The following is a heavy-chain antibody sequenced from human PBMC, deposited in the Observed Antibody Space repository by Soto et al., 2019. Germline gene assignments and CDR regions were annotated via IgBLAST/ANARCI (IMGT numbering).Heavy chain of an antibody. J-gene: IGHJ6*02. Sequence: QVQLVQSGAEVKKPGSSVKVSCKASGLPFSSYAISWVRQAPGQGLEWMGGIIPIFGTANYAQKLQGRVTITADESTSTAYMELSSLRSEDTAVYYCASSTYYYDGRGMDVWGHGTTVTVSS. CDR2: IIPIFGTA. CDR3: ASSTYYYDGRGMDV. CDR1: GLPFSSYA. D-gene: IGHD3-22*01. V-gene: IGHV1-69*12.